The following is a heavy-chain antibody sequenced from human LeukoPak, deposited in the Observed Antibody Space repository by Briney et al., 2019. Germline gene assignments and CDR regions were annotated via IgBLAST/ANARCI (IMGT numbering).Heavy chain of an antibody. CDR1: GCTFSSYA. J-gene: IGHJ4*02. D-gene: IGHD3-10*01. V-gene: IGHV3-23*01. CDR2: ISGSGGST. CDR3: AKVMTRTMVRGVPPSDY. Sequence: GGSLRLSCAASGCTFSSYAMSWVRQAPGQGLEWVSAISGSGGSTYYADSVKGRFTISRDNSKNTLYLQMNSLRAEDTAVYYCAKVMTRTMVRGVPPSDYWGQGTLVTVSS.